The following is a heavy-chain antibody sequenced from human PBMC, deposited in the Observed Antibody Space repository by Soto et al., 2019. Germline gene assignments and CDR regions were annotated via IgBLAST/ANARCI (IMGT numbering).Heavy chain of an antibody. V-gene: IGHV4-39*01. Sequence: QVHLQESGPRLVEPSETLSLTCSVSGDPFRNSGTFGAWVRQPPGKALEWIGSVYYSGTSYRKPSLKSRLTMSIDTSKNQFSLRLTSVTAADTAIYYCARPATVAPPDAFQVWSQGTLVTVSS. CDR3: ARPATVAPPDAFQV. D-gene: IGHD6-19*01. CDR1: GDPFRNSGTF. CDR2: VYYSGTS. J-gene: IGHJ3*01.